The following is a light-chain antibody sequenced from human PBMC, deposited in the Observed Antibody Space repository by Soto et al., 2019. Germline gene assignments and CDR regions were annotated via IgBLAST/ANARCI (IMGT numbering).Light chain of an antibody. CDR3: SSYAGKVS. V-gene: IGLV2-8*01. J-gene: IGLJ2*01. CDR1: RSDIGSNKY. CDR2: DVI. Sequence: QSALTQPPSASGSLGQSITISCTGSRSDIGSNKYVSWYQQHPGKAPNLLIYDVIERPSGVPDRFSGSQSGNTASLTVSGRQADDEADYYCSSYAGKVSFGGGTKVTVL.